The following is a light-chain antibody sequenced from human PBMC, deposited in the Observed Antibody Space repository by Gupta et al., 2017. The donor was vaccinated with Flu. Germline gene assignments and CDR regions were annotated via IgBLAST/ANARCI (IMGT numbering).Light chain of an antibody. J-gene: IGKJ1*01. CDR1: ETINTY. CDR2: SAY. V-gene: IGKV3-20*01. CDR3: QQYGCSPAT. Sequence: EIDLTQSLGTPSLSLGERATLSCRATETINTYVAWYQQRPGRTPRLLIHSAYNRDNGVPDRVSGSGSGTDFTLSLSSLEPEDFSDYFCQQYGCSPATFGPGTQVELK.